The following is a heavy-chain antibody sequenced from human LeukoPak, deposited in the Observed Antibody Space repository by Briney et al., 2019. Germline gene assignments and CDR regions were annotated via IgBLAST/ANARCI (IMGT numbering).Heavy chain of an antibody. CDR2: NRYNGINK. CDR3: AKEIWPTVTTPGWTYFDY. J-gene: IGHJ4*02. D-gene: IGHD4-17*01. V-gene: IGHV3-30*02. Sequence: GGSLRLSCAASGFTFSSYGMHWARQAPGKGLEWVAFNRYNGINKYYADSVKGRFTISRDNSKNTLYLQMNSLRADDTAVYYCAKEIWPTVTTPGWTYFDYWGQGTLVTVSS. CDR1: GFTFSSYG.